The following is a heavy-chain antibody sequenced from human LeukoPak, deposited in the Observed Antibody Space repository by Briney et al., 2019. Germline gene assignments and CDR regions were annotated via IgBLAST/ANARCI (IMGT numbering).Heavy chain of an antibody. V-gene: IGHV3-7*01. CDR1: GITFSSSW. J-gene: IGHJ4*02. CDR3: ARAARYCSGTSCPLPFDY. D-gene: IGHD2-2*01. CDR2: IKQEGSEK. Sequence: GGSLRLSCAASGITFSSSWMSWVRQAPGKGLEWLANIKQEGSEKYYVDSVKGRFSISRDNAQNSLYLQMNSLRAEDTAVYYCARAARYCSGTSCPLPFDYWGQGTLVTVSS.